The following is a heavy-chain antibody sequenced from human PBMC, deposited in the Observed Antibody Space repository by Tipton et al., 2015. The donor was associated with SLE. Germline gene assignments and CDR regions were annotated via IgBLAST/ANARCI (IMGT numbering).Heavy chain of an antibody. CDR2: IYYSGST. Sequence: GLVKPSETLSLTCTVSGGSISSYYWSWIRQPPGKGLEWIGYIYYSGSTNYNPSLKSRVTISVDTSKNQFSLKLTSVTAADTAVYYCARTLRPHEWFDPWGQGTLVSVSS. CDR3: ARTLRPHEWFDP. CDR1: GGSISSYY. V-gene: IGHV4-59*12. J-gene: IGHJ5*02.